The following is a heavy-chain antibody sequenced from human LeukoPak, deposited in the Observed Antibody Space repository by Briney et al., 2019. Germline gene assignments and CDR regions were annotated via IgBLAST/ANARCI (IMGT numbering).Heavy chain of an antibody. CDR1: GFTFDYYG. CDR3: ARNVYRTFDS. D-gene: IGHD1-14*01. CDR2: IKQDGSEK. V-gene: IGHV3-7*01. J-gene: IGHJ4*02. Sequence: PGGSLRLSCAASGFTFDYYGLGWVRQAPGKGLEWVANIKQDGSEKYYVDSVKDRFTISRDNAKNSLYLQMNSLRVEDTAVYYCARNVYRTFDSWDQGTLVTVSS.